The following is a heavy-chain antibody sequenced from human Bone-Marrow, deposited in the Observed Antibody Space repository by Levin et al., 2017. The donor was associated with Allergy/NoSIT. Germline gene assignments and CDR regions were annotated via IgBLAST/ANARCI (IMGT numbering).Heavy chain of an antibody. J-gene: IGHJ5*02. V-gene: IGHV3-15*01. CDR2: IKPKNDGGKT. Sequence: GESLKISCAGSGFTFANGWMNWVRQAPGKGLEWVGRIKPKNDGGKTDYAAPVKGRFTISRDDSKNKMYLQMNSLKTEDTALYYCTTDRGPRYCSRTTCSWTSWGQGTLVTVSS. CDR1: GFTFANGW. D-gene: IGHD2-2*01. CDR3: TTDRGPRYCSRTTCSWTS.